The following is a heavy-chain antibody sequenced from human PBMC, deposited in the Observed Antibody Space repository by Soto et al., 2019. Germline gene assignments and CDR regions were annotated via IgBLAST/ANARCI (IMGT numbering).Heavy chain of an antibody. D-gene: IGHD6-13*01. CDR2: IYPGDSDT. J-gene: IGHJ6*02. V-gene: IGHV5-51*01. CDR1: GYSFTSYW. Sequence: PGESLQISCKGPGYSFTSYWIGWVRQMPGKGLEWMGIIYPGDSDTRYSPSFQGQVTISADKSISTAYLQWSSLKASDTAMYYCARAYSSSWYNYYYGMDVWGQGTTVTVSS. CDR3: ARAYSSSWYNYYYGMDV.